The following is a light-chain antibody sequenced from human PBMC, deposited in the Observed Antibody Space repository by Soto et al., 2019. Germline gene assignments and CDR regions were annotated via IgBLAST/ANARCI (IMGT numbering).Light chain of an antibody. V-gene: IGKV1-39*01. J-gene: IGKJ3*01. CDR3: QQSYSTPGGFT. CDR1: QSISSY. Sequence: DIQMTQSPSSLSASVGDRVTITCRASQSISSYLNWYQQKPGKAPKLLIYAASSLQSGVPSRFSGSGSGTDFTLTISSLQPEDFATYSCQQSYSTPGGFTFGPGTKVDIK. CDR2: AAS.